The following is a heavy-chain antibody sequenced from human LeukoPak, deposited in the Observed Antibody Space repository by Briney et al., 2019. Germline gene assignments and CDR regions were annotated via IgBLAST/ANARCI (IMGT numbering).Heavy chain of an antibody. J-gene: IGHJ4*02. CDR2: MNPNRGNT. Sequence: ASVKVSCKASGYTFTSYDINWVRQATGQGLEWMGWMNPNRGNTGYAQRFQGRVTMTRNTSISTAYMELSSLRSEDTAVYYCASTRLWFGELFPSFFDYWGQGTLVTVSS. V-gene: IGHV1-8*01. CDR1: GYTFTSYD. CDR3: ASTRLWFGELFPSFFDY. D-gene: IGHD3-10*01.